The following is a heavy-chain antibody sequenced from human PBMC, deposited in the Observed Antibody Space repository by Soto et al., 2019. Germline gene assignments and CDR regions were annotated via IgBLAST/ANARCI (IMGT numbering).Heavy chain of an antibody. CDR3: ARCPTLAAAVY. J-gene: IGHJ4*02. CDR1: VGSVSSGSYY. D-gene: IGHD6-13*01. CDR2: IYYSGST. V-gene: IGHV4-61*01. Sequence: SETLSLTCTVSVGSVSSGSYYWSWIRQPPGKGLEWIGYIYYSGSTNYNPSLKSRVTISVDTSKNQFSLKLSSVTAADTAVYYCARCPTLAAAVYGGQGTLGT.